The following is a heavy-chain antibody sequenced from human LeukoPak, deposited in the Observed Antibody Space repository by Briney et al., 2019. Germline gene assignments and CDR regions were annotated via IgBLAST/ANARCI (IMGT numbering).Heavy chain of an antibody. D-gene: IGHD3-22*01. Sequence: SETLSLTCTVSGGSISSYYWSWIRQPPGKGLEWIGYIYTSGSTNYNPSLKSRVTISVDTSKNQFSLKLSSVTAADTAVYYCARGYYDSVNFDYWGQGTLVTVSS. CDR3: ARGYYDSVNFDY. CDR1: GGSISSYY. V-gene: IGHV4-4*09. CDR2: IYTSGST. J-gene: IGHJ4*02.